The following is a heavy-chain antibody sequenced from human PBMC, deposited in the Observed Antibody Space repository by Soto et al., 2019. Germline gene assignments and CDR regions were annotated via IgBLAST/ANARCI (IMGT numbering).Heavy chain of an antibody. CDR1: GYTFNMYY. Sequence: QVQLVQSGAEVRNPGASVKLSCKASGYTFNMYYMHWVRQAPGQGIEWMGVINPNGDTTTYAQRFQGRLTMTRDTSTSKVYMDLTSLRSEDTAVYYCAREGAADARMFDNWGQGTLVTVSS. CDR3: AREGAADARMFDN. V-gene: IGHV1-46*02. CDR2: INPNGDTT. J-gene: IGHJ4*02. D-gene: IGHD6-13*01.